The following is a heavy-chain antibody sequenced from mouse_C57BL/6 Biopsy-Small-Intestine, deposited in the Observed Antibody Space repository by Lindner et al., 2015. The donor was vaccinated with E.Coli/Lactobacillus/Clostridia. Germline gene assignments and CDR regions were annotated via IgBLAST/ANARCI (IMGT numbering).Heavy chain of an antibody. CDR2: IYPGDGDT. D-gene: IGHD2-3*01. V-gene: IGHV1-82*01. Sequence: VQLQESGPELVKPGASVKISCKASGYAFSSSWMNWVKQRPGKGLEWIGRIYPGDGDTNYNGKFKGKATLTADKSSSTAYMQLSSLTSEDSAVYFCARLYDGYYVVDYWGQGTTLTVSS. CDR3: ARLYDGYYVVDY. CDR1: GYAFSSSW. J-gene: IGHJ2*01.